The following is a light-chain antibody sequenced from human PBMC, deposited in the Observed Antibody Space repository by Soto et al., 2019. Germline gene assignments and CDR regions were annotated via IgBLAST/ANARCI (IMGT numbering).Light chain of an antibody. CDR1: GSDIGAYNY. V-gene: IGLV2-8*01. CDR3: SSFVGGDSFDVI. CDR2: DVI. J-gene: IGLJ2*01. Sequence: QSVLTQPPSASGSPGQSVTISCTGTGSDIGAYNYVSLYQQYPGKAPKVMIYDVIKRPSGVPDRFSGSKSGNTASLTVSGLRADDEAVYYCSSFVGGDSFDVIFGGGTKLTVL.